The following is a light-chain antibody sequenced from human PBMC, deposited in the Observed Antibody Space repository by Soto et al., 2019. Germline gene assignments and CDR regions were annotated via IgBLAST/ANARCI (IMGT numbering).Light chain of an antibody. CDR1: QSITTW. V-gene: IGKV1-12*01. J-gene: IGKJ5*01. Sequence: DIHMTQSPSTVSAYVGDSVTITCRASQSITTWLAWYQQRPGKAPKLLIHGASSLQSGVPPRYSGSGYGTDFTLTISSLQPEDFATYYCQQANSFPITFGQGTRLE. CDR3: QQANSFPIT. CDR2: GAS.